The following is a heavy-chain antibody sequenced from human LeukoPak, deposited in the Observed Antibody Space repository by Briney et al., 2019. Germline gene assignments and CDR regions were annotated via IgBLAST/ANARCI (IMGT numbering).Heavy chain of an antibody. CDR2: INQDGGGR. J-gene: IGHJ2*01. D-gene: IGHD4-17*01. CDR3: ATNDYGDNWYFDL. CDR1: GFTFTSYW. V-gene: IGHV3-7*03. Sequence: GGSLRLSCAASGFTFTSYWMTWVRQAPGKGLEWVANINQDGGGRYYVDSVKGRFTISRDNAKNSLYLQMNSLRAKDTAVYYCATNDYGDNWYFDLWGRGTLVTVSS.